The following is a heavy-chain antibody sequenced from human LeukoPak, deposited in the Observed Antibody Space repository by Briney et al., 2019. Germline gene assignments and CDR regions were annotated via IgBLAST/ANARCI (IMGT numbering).Heavy chain of an antibody. CDR1: GGSFSGYY. CDR3: ARVTVGALDY. CDR2: INHSGST. V-gene: IGHV4-34*01. Sequence: SETLSLTCAVYGGSFSGYYWSWIRQPPGKGLEWIGEINHSGSTNYNPSLKSRVTISVDTSKNQFSLKLSSVTAADTAVYYCARVTVGALDYWGQGTLVTVSS. D-gene: IGHD1-26*01. J-gene: IGHJ4*02.